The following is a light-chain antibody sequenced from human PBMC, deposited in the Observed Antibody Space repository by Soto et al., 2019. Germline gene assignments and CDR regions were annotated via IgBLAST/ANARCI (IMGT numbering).Light chain of an antibody. V-gene: IGLV1-40*01. J-gene: IGLJ3*02. CDR3: SSYAGTTTLV. Sequence: QAVVTQPPSVSGAPGQRVTISCTGNSSNIGSPFDVHWYQHLPGTAPRLLIYANNNRPSGVPDRFSGSKSGNTASLTISGLQADDEADYFCSSYAGTTTLVFGGGTKLTVL. CDR1: SSNIGSPFD. CDR2: ANN.